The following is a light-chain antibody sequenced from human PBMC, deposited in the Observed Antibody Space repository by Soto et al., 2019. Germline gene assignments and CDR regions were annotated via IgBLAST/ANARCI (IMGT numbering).Light chain of an antibody. Sequence: QSVLTQPASVSGSPGQSITISCTGTSSDVGGYNYVSWYQQHPGKAPKLMIYDVSNRPSGVSNRFSGSKSGNTASLTISGLQAEDEAEYYCSSYTSSSTLVVFGGGTRVTV. CDR3: SSYTSSSTLVV. CDR1: SSDVGGYNY. J-gene: IGLJ2*01. V-gene: IGLV2-14*01. CDR2: DVS.